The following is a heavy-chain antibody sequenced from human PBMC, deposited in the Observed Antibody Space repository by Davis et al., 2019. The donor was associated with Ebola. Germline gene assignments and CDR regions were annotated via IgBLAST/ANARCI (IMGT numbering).Heavy chain of an antibody. V-gene: IGHV1-18*01. CDR1: GYTFTSYG. CDR2: ISAYNGNT. Sequence: ASVKVSCKASGYTFTSYGISWVRQAPGQGLEWMGWISAYNGNTNYAQKLQGRVAMTTDTSTSTAYMELRSLRSDDTAVYYCAREQTTVTTGWFDPWGQGTLVTVSS. D-gene: IGHD4-17*01. CDR3: AREQTTVTTGWFDP. J-gene: IGHJ5*02.